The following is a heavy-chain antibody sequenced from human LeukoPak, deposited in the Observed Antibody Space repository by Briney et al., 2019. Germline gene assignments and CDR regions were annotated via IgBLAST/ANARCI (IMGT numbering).Heavy chain of an antibody. J-gene: IGHJ4*02. CDR1: GGSISTYY. V-gene: IGHV4-59*01. CDR3: ARSGGYSSSWSL. Sequence: PSETLSLTCTVSGGSISTYYWNWIRQPPGKGLEWIGYISNSGIITYNPSLKSRVTISVDTSKSQFSLKLNSVTAADTAVYFCARSGGYSSSWSLWGQGTLVTVSS. CDR2: ISNSGII. D-gene: IGHD6-13*01.